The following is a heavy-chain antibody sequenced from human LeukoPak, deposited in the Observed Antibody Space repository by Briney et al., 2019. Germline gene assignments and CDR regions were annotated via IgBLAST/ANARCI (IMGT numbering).Heavy chain of an antibody. J-gene: IGHJ5*02. D-gene: IGHD3-22*01. V-gene: IGHV3-23*01. CDR3: AKGSSGYFVDL. CDR1: GFIFNNYG. CDR2: ISNDGGGT. Sequence: GGSLRLSCAASGFIFNNYGLIWVRQAPGKGLEWVSAISNDGGGTNYADFVKGRFAISRDNSKNTLFLQMNSLRAEDTALYYCAKGSSGYFVDLWGQGTLVTVSS.